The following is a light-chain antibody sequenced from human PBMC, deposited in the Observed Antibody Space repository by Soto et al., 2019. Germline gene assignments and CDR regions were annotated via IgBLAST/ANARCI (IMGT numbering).Light chain of an antibody. V-gene: IGKV1-5*01. Sequence: DIQMTESPSTLSASVGDRVTITCRASQSVTNWLAWYQQKPGKAPNLLIYDASRFHSGIPSRFSDSGSGTEFTLNISSLQPDDFATYDFPQYTTYPYTFGQGTKLLSK. CDR1: QSVTNW. CDR2: DAS. CDR3: PQYTTYPYT. J-gene: IGKJ2*01.